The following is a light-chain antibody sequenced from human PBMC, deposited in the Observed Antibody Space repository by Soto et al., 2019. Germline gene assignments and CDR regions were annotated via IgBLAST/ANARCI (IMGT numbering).Light chain of an antibody. CDR1: QSINNW. J-gene: IGKJ2*01. CDR3: QQYDSDSST. Sequence: DIQMTQSPSTLSASVGDRVTITCRASQSINNWLAWYQQKPGKAPKLLIYEASSLLSGVPSRFSGSGSGTAFTLTISSLQPDDFADYYCQQYDSDSSTFAQGTKLDI. V-gene: IGKV1-5*03. CDR2: EAS.